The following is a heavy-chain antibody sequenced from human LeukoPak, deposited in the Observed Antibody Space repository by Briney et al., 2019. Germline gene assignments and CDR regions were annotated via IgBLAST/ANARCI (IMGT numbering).Heavy chain of an antibody. Sequence: SETLSLTCTVSGGSISSSSYYWGWIRQPPGKGLEWIGSIYYSGSTYYNPSLKSRVTISVDTSKNQFSLKLSSVTAADTAVYYCARVPPYPAASGFDPWGQGTLVTVSS. CDR2: IYYSGST. V-gene: IGHV4-39*01. D-gene: IGHD3-16*01. J-gene: IGHJ5*02. CDR3: ARVPPYPAASGFDP. CDR1: GGSISSSSYY.